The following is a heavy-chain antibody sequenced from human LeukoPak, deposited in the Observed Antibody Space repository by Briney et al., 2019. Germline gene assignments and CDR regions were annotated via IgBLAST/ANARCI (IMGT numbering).Heavy chain of an antibody. V-gene: IGHV1-58*02. Sequence: SVKVSCKASGFTFTNSAMQWVRQARGQRLEWIGWIVVASGNTKYAQKFQERVTITRDMSTSTAYMELSSLRAEDTAVYYCAAAPIEMQQRGFDYWGQGTLVTVSS. CDR3: AAAPIEMQQRGFDY. CDR2: IVVASGNT. CDR1: GFTFTNSA. J-gene: IGHJ4*02. D-gene: IGHD5-24*01.